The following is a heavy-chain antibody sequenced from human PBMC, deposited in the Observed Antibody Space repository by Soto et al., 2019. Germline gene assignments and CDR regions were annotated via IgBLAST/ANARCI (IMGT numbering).Heavy chain of an antibody. J-gene: IGHJ4*02. V-gene: IGHV4-30-4*01. Sequence: PSETLSLTCTVSGGSISSGDYYWSWIRQPPGKGLEWIGYIYYSGSTYYNPSLKSRVTISVDTSKNQFSLKLSSVTAADTAVYYCARELEQQPVFDYWGQGTLVTVSS. CDR3: ARELEQQPVFDY. CDR1: GGSISSGDYY. CDR2: IYYSGST. D-gene: IGHD6-13*01.